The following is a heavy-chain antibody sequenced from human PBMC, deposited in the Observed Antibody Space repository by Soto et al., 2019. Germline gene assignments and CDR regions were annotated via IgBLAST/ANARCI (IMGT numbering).Heavy chain of an antibody. J-gene: IGHJ4*02. V-gene: IGHV3-23*01. CDR1: GFTFSSYA. CDR2: ISGSGGST. Sequence: GGSLRLSCAASGFTFSSYAMSCVRQAPWKGLEWVSAISGSGGSTYYADSVKGRFTISRDNSKNTLYLQMNSLRAEDTAVYYCAKFPFRVTTVTKHPYYFDFWGQGTPVTGSS. D-gene: IGHD4-17*01. CDR3: AKFPFRVTTVTKHPYYFDF.